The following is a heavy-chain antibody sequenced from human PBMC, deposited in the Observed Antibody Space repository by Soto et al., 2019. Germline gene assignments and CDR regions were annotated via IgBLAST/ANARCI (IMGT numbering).Heavy chain of an antibody. D-gene: IGHD3-9*01. Sequence: GASVKVSCKASGYTFTSYDINWVRQATGQGLEWMGWMNPNSGNTGYAQKFQGRVTMTRNTSISTAYMELSSLRSEETAVYYCARVVRYFDWFNYGMDVWGQGTTVTVSS. CDR2: MNPNSGNT. CDR1: GYTFTSYD. J-gene: IGHJ6*02. CDR3: ARVVRYFDWFNYGMDV. V-gene: IGHV1-8*01.